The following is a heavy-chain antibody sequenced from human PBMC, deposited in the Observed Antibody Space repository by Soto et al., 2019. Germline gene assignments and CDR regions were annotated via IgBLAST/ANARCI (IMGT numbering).Heavy chain of an antibody. CDR3: ARDGSEGSGEIGYDYYMDV. CDR1: GFTFSSYS. J-gene: IGHJ6*03. D-gene: IGHD2-15*01. CDR2: ITSSGASI. Sequence: EVQLVESGGGLVKPGGSLRLSCAASGFTFSSYSLNWVRQAPGKGLEWVSSITSSGASIYYADSVKGRFTISRDNAKNSLYLQMNSLRAEDTAVYYCARDGSEGSGEIGYDYYMDVWGKGTTATVSS. V-gene: IGHV3-21*01.